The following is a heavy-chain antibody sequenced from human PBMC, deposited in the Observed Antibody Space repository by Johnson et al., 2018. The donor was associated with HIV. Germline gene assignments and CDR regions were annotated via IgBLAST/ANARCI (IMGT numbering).Heavy chain of an antibody. CDR3: ARAVDYGGNSPSRAFDI. CDR2: IKCDGSET. Sequence: EVQLVESGGGVVQPGGSLRLSCAASGFTFSSSWMHWVCQAPEKGLAWVADIKCDGSETYYVDSVKGRLPISMDNAKNSLYLHVTSLRAEDTAVYYCARAVDYGGNSPSRAFDIWGRGTLVTVSS. D-gene: IGHD4-23*01. V-gene: IGHV3-52*01. J-gene: IGHJ3*02. CDR1: GFTFSSSW.